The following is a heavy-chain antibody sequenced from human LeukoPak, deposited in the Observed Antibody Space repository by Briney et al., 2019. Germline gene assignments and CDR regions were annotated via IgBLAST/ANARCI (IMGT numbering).Heavy chain of an antibody. J-gene: IGHJ4*02. CDR2: MYYSGPS. CDR1: GASMXAYX. CDR3: ASRFSSGDPDYFDN. V-gene: IGHV4-59*01. D-gene: IGHD6-19*01. Sequence: SETLSLTCTVSGASMXAYXXXXIXXXPXXXXXXXXFMYYSGPSVYNPSLESRVSISVDSSKSQFSLKLFSVTSADTAVYFCASRFSSGDPDYFDNWGQGTLVTVSS.